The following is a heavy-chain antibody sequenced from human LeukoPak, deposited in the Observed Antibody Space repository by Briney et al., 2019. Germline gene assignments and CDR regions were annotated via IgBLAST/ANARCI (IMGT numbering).Heavy chain of an antibody. Sequence: GRSVRLSCAASGFTFSSYAMHWVRQTPGKGLEWVAVISYDGSNKYYADSVKGRFTISRDNSKNTLYLQMNSLRAEDTAVYYCARGAEYCSGGSCYSPSSYYFDYWGQGTLVTVSS. D-gene: IGHD2-15*01. CDR3: ARGAEYCSGGSCYSPSSYYFDY. CDR2: ISYDGSNK. J-gene: IGHJ4*02. V-gene: IGHV3-30-3*01. CDR1: GFTFSSYA.